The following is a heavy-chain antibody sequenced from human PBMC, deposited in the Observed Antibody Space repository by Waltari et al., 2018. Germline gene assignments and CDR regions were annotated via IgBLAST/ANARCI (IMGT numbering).Heavy chain of an antibody. CDR1: GYSISSGYY. J-gene: IGHJ4*02. CDR2: IYHSGST. Sequence: QVQLQESGPGLVKPSETLSLTCAVSGYSISSGYYWGWIRQPPGKGLEWIGSIYHSGSTYYNPSLKSRVTISVDTSKNQFSLKLSSVTAADTAVYYCARGAFGVVIIVSHFDYWGQGTLVTVSS. CDR3: ARGAFGVVIIVSHFDY. V-gene: IGHV4-38-2*01. D-gene: IGHD3-3*01.